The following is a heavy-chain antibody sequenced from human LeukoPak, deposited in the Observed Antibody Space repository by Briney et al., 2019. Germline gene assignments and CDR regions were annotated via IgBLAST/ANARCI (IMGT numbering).Heavy chain of an antibody. CDR2: IYPGDSDA. CDR1: GYSFSSYS. CDR3: ARLIAVAGTTGGFDM. D-gene: IGHD6-19*01. Sequence: PGAPLQISCKASGYSFSSYSIAWVRQLTGIGLEWTGIIYPGDSDARYSPSFQGQVTISVDKSISTAYLQWSRLKASDTAMYYCARLIAVAGTTGGFDMWGQGTLVTVAS. V-gene: IGHV5-51*01. J-gene: IGHJ3*02.